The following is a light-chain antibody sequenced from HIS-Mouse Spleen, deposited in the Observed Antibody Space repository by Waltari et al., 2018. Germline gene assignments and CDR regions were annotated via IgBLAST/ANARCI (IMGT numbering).Light chain of an antibody. J-gene: IGLJ1*01. CDR1: SSDVGGYNY. CDR3: SSYAGSNNLGV. CDR2: EVS. V-gene: IGLV2-8*01. Sequence: QSALTQPPSASGSPGQSVTIPCTGTSSDVGGYNYVSWYQQHPGKAPKLMIYEVSKRPSVVPDRFSGSKSGNTASLTVSGLQAEDEADYYCSSYAGSNNLGVFGTGTKVTVL.